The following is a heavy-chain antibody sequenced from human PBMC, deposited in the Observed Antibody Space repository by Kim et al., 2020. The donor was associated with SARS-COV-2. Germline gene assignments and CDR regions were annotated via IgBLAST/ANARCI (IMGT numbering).Heavy chain of an antibody. D-gene: IGHD5-12*01. CDR2: ISSSGSTI. Sequence: GGSLRLSCAASGFTFSDYYMSWIRQAPGKGLEWVSYISSSGSTIYYADSVKGRFTITRDNAKNSLYLQMNSLRAEDTAVYYCASDIYSPRSTGDVYGMDVWGQGTTVTVSS. CDR3: ASDIYSPRSTGDVYGMDV. V-gene: IGHV3-11*01. CDR1: GFTFSDYY. J-gene: IGHJ6*02.